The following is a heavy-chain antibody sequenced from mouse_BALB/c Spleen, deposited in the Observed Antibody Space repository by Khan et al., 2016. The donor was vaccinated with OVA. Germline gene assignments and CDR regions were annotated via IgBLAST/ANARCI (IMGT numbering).Heavy chain of an antibody. CDR3: AKGVWSYYYTLDY. J-gene: IGHJ4*01. Sequence: QVQLKESGPGLVAPSQTLSITCTVSGFSLSDYGVSWIRQPPGKGLEWLGVIWGGGSTYYNSALKSRLSISKDNSKSQVFLKMSSLQSDDTAMFYCAKGVWSYYYTLDYWGQGTSVTVSS. V-gene: IGHV2-6-5*01. CDR1: GFSLSDYG. CDR2: IWGGGST.